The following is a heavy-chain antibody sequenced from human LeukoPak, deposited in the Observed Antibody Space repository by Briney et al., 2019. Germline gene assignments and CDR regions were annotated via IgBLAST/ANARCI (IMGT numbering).Heavy chain of an antibody. D-gene: IGHD3-22*01. J-gene: IGHJ6*03. Sequence: SETLSLTCTVSGGSISSYYWSWIRQPAGKGLEWIGRIYTSGSTNYNPSLKSRVTMSVDTSKNQFSLKLSSVTAADTAVYYCARDRSYYDSSGYKCYYYHYTDVWGKGTTVTVSS. V-gene: IGHV4-4*07. CDR1: GGSISSYY. CDR3: ARDRSYYDSSGYKCYYYHYTDV. CDR2: IYTSGST.